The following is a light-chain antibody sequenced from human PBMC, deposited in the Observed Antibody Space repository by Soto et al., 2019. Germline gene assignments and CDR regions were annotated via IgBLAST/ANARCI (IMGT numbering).Light chain of an antibody. V-gene: IGKV4-1*01. CDR3: QQDYSTPRT. CDR1: QSVFYSSNNKNY. CDR2: WVS. Sequence: IVMTQSPDSLTVSLGSRATINCKSSQSVFYSSNNKNYLAWYQQKPGQSPKLLIYWVSTRESGVPDRFSGSGSGTDFTLTISSLQAGDVAVYYCQQDYSTPRTFGQGTRLEIK. J-gene: IGKJ5*01.